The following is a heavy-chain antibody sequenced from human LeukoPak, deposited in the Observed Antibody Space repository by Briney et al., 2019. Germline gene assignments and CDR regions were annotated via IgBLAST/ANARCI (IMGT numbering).Heavy chain of an antibody. D-gene: IGHD2-2*01. Sequence: ASVKVSCKASGYTFTSYGISWVRQAPGQGHEWMGWISAYNGNRNYAQKLQGRVTINTDTTTRTDYMELRRLRDDDRAVYYCAREHRYSSSTSCPRYAYYYYYMDVWGKGTTVTVSS. CDR2: ISAYNGNR. J-gene: IGHJ6*03. V-gene: IGHV1-18*01. CDR1: GYTFTSYG. CDR3: AREHRYSSSTSCPRYAYYYYYMDV.